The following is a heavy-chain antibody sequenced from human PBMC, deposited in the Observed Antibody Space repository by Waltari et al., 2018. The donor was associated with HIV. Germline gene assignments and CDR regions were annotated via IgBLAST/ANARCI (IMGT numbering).Heavy chain of an antibody. CDR3: ARDSYSSGPPGV. CDR1: GGSISSYY. J-gene: IGHJ6*02. Sequence: QVQLQESGPGLVKPSETLSLTCTVSGGSISSYYWGWIRQPAGKGLEWIGRIYTSWSTNYNPSLKSRVTMAVETSKTQFSLKLSSVTAADTAVYYCARDSYSSGPPGVWGQGTTVTVSS. V-gene: IGHV4-4*07. CDR2: IYTSWST. D-gene: IGHD6-19*01.